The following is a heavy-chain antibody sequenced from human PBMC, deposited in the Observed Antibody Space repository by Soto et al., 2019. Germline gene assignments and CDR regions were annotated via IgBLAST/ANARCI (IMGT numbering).Heavy chain of an antibody. D-gene: IGHD4-17*01. J-gene: IGHJ6*02. CDR3: ARAHDYGDYVLMDV. CDR2: IIPIFGTA. V-gene: IGHV1-69*12. Sequence: QVQLVQSGAEVKKPGSSVKVSCKASGGTFSSYAISWVRQAPGQGLEWMGGIIPIFGTANYAQKFQGRVTXXAXEXKSTAYMELSSLRSEDTAVYYCARAHDYGDYVLMDVWGQGTTVTVSS. CDR1: GGTFSSYA.